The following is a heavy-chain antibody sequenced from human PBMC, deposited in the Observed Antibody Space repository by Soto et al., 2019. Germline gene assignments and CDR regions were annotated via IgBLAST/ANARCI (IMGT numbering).Heavy chain of an antibody. Sequence: QVLLVQSGAEVKKPGSSVKISCKASGGSFGNSAINWVRQTPGQGLEWLGGFIPAYRTLNFAQKFKGRVTITADESTGTAFMTLSGLASNDTAVYYCATGVIWIGYFTVDSWGQGTQVTVSS. J-gene: IGHJ4*02. CDR1: GGSFGNSA. CDR2: FIPAYRTL. V-gene: IGHV1-69*01. D-gene: IGHD3-3*01. CDR3: ATGVIWIGYFTVDS.